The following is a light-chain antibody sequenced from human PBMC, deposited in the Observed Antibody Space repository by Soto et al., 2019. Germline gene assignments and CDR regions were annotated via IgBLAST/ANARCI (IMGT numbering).Light chain of an antibody. V-gene: IGLV2-23*03. Sequence: QSLLTQPASVSGSPGQSITISCHGTSSDVGSYNLVSWYQQHPGKAPKLMIYEGSKRPSGVSNRFSGSKSGNTASLTISGLQAEDEADYYCCSYAGSSTFFYVFGTGTKVTVL. J-gene: IGLJ1*01. CDR3: CSYAGSSTFFYV. CDR1: SSDVGSYNL. CDR2: EGS.